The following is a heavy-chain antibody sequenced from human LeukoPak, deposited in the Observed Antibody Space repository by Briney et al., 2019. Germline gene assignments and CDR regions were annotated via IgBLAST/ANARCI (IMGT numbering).Heavy chain of an antibody. CDR3: AKAWELRAYYYYMDV. J-gene: IGHJ6*03. Sequence: PGGSLRLSCAASGFTFSSYAMSWVRQAPGKGLGWVSAISGSGGSTYYADSVKGRFTISRDNSKNTLYLQMNSLRAEDTAVYYCAKAWELRAYYYYMDVWGKGTTVTVSS. CDR1: GFTFSSYA. CDR2: ISGSGGST. V-gene: IGHV3-23*01. D-gene: IGHD1-26*01.